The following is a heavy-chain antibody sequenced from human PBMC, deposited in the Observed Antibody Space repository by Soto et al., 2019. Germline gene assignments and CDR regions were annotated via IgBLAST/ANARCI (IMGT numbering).Heavy chain of an antibody. D-gene: IGHD6-13*01. J-gene: IGHJ5*02. Sequence: PGWSLRLSCAATELTFRSFTMNWVRQAPGKGLEWVSTISSNSAYIYYTDALRGRFTISRDNAKNSLHLQMNSLRAEDTAVYYCTRDASRDSSARGWFDPWGPGTLVTVSS. CDR3: TRDASRDSSARGWFDP. V-gene: IGHV3-21*01. CDR2: ISSNSAYI. CDR1: ELTFRSFT.